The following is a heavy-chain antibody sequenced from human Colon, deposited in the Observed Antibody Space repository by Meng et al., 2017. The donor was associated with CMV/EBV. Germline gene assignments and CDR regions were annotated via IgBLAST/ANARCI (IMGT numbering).Heavy chain of an antibody. CDR3: ARTLGPELRYFDWLLPGGDY. Sequence: ASVKVSCKASGYTFHDYAISWVRQAPGQGLEWMGWISAYNGNTNYAQKLQGRVTMTTDTSTSTAYMELRSLRSDDTAVYYCARTLGPELRYFDWLLPGGDYWGQGTLVTVSS. V-gene: IGHV1-18*01. CDR2: ISAYNGNT. CDR1: GYTFHDYA. J-gene: IGHJ4*02. D-gene: IGHD3-9*01.